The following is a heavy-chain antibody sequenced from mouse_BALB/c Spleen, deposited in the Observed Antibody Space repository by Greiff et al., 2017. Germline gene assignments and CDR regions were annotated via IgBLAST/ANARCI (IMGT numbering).Heavy chain of an antibody. V-gene: IGHV5-9-4*01. J-gene: IGHJ1*01. Sequence: EVKLMESGGGLVKPGGSLKLSCAASGFTFSSYAMSWVRQSPEKRLEWVAEISSGGSYTYYPDTVTGRFTISRDNAKNTLYLEMSSLRSEDTAMYYCAREGYGNYGYFDVWGAGTTVTVAS. CDR3: AREGYGNYGYFDV. CDR2: ISSGGSYT. CDR1: GFTFSSYA. D-gene: IGHD2-1*01.